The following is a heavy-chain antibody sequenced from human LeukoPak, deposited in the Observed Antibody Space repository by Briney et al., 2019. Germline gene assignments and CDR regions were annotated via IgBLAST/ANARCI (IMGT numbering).Heavy chain of an antibody. CDR2: INTDGSGT. CDR1: GFTFSIYW. J-gene: IGHJ4*02. CDR3: AGVRTPYFDY. D-gene: IGHD2-15*01. V-gene: IGHV3-74*01. Sequence: GGSLRLSCAASGFTFSIYWMHWVRQAPGKGLVWVSRINTDGSGTSYADSVKGRFTISRDNAKNTLYLQMNSLRAEDTAVYYCAGVRTPYFDYWGQGTLVTVSS.